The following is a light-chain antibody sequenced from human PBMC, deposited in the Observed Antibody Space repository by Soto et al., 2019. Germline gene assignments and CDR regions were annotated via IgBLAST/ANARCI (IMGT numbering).Light chain of an antibody. CDR3: CYYTGSPYV. CDR2: EVH. V-gene: IGLV2-14*01. J-gene: IGLJ1*01. Sequence: QSALAQPASVSGSPGQSITISCTGTSSDIGRYDFVSWYQQLPGKAPKLLIYEVHHRPSGISDRFSGSKSGNTASLTISGLQADDEAHYYCCYYTGSPYVFGSGTKVTV. CDR1: SSDIGRYDF.